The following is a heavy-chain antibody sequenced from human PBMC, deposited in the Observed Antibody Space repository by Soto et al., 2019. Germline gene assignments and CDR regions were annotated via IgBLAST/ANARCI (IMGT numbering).Heavy chain of an antibody. CDR2: ISSSSSYI. Sequence: VGSLRLSCAASGFTFSSYSMNWVRQAPGKGLEWVSSISSSSSYIYYADSVKGRFTISRDNAKNSLYLQMNSLRAEDTAVYYCARAFAYYDFWSGSIWGQGTLVTVSS. D-gene: IGHD3-3*01. CDR3: ARAFAYYDFWSGSI. J-gene: IGHJ4*02. CDR1: GFTFSSYS. V-gene: IGHV3-21*01.